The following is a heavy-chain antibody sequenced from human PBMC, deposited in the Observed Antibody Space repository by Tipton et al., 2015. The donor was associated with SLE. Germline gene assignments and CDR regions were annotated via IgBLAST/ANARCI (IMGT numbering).Heavy chain of an antibody. J-gene: IGHJ6*02. V-gene: IGHV3-49*04. CDR2: IGSNDHGGAA. D-gene: IGHD7-27*01. Sequence: SLRLSCEASGFTFSGYRMNWVRQAPGKGLEWVVFIGSNDHGGAAQNAASVTGRFIISRDDSKNILYLQMNSLRTEDTAMYYCASELTGYYGMDVWGQGTTVTVSS. CDR3: ASELTGYYGMDV. CDR1: GFTFSGYR.